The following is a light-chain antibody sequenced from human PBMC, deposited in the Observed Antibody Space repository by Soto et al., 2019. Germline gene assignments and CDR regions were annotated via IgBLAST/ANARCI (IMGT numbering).Light chain of an antibody. J-gene: IGKJ1*01. CDR1: QSVSSN. Sequence: EIVMTQSPATLSVSPGERATLSCRASQSVSSNLAWYQQKPGQAPRLLIYGASTRATGIPARFSGSGSGTEFTLTISSLQSEDFAVYYCQHYNNLPRTFGQGTKVDIK. CDR2: GAS. CDR3: QHYNNLPRT. V-gene: IGKV3-15*01.